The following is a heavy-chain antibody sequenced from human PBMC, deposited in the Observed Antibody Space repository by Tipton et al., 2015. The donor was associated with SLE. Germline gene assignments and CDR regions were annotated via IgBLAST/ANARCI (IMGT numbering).Heavy chain of an antibody. J-gene: IGHJ6*03. CDR3: ARSRIGLGYNFDMDV. CDR1: GGSISSGGYY. D-gene: IGHD7-27*01. Sequence: TLSLTCTVSGGSISSGGYYWTWIRQLPGKGLEWIGYIYYSGSTYYNPSLKSRVTMSVDTSKNHFSLRLSSVTAADTAVYYCARSRIGLGYNFDMDVWGKGTTVTVSS. V-gene: IGHV4-31*03. CDR2: IYYSGST.